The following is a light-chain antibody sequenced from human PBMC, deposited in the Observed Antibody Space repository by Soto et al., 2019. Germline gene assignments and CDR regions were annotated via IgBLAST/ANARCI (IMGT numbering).Light chain of an antibody. Sequence: DIVMTQSPDSLAVSLGERATINCKSSQSVLYNSNNKNYLAWYQQKPGQPPKLLIYWASTRESGVPDRFSGSGSGTDFTLTISSLQAEDVEVYYCQQYYSTPRTFGQGTKLEIK. CDR1: QSVLYNSNNKNY. J-gene: IGKJ2*01. CDR2: WAS. CDR3: QQYYSTPRT. V-gene: IGKV4-1*01.